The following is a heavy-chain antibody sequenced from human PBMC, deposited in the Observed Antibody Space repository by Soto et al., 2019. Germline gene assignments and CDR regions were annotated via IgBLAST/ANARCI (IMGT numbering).Heavy chain of an antibody. D-gene: IGHD6-19*01. CDR3: AKVRYSSPMGYYYGMDV. CDR2: IIPIFGTA. J-gene: IGHJ6*02. CDR1: RVTFSKFI. V-gene: IGHV1-69*01. Sequence: QVQLEQSGGEVMKPGSSVKVSCKASRVTFSKFIVTWVRQAPGLGLEWVGRIIPIFGTANYAQKFQGRVTITADESTSTSYMEVNNLRSEDTAVYYGAKVRYSSPMGYYYGMDVWGQGTTVTVSS.